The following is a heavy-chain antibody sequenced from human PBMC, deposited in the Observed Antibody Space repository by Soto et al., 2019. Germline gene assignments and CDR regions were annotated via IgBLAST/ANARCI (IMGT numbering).Heavy chain of an antibody. V-gene: IGHV1-45*02. D-gene: IGHD3-3*01. J-gene: IGHJ4*02. CDR1: GYAFSYRY. CDR3: ARSGRGEWSLGY. CDR2: ITPFNGNT. Sequence: SVKVSWRASGYAFSYRYLHWVRQAPGQALEWMGWITPFNGNTNYAQKFQDRVTITRDRSMSTAYMELSSLRSEDTAMYYCARSGRGEWSLGYWGQGTLVTVSS.